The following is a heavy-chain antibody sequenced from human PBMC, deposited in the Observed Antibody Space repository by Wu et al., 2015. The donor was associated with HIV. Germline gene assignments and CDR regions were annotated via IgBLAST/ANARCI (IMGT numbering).Heavy chain of an antibody. CDR3: ARVGDLWSGFLLPKNWFDV. CDR2: ISAYNGNT. CDR1: GYIFTSYG. J-gene: IGHJ5*02. D-gene: IGHD3-3*01. Sequence: QVQLVQSGAEVKKPGASVKVSCTASGYIFTSYGINWVRQAPGQGLEWMGWISAYNGNTNYAQKLQGRVTMTTDTSTSTAYMELRSLRSDDTAVYYCARVGDLWSGFLLPKNWFDVWAREPWSPSPQ. V-gene: IGHV1-18*01.